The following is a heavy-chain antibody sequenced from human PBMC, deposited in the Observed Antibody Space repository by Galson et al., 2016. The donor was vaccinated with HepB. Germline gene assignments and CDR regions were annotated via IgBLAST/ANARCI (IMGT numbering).Heavy chain of an antibody. J-gene: IGHJ4*02. V-gene: IGHV3-30*18. CDR2: DSMDGRRK. Sequence: SLRLSCAASGFTFNRRGMHWVRQAPGKGLEGVAADSMDGRRKFYADSVKGRFTTSRDNSNNMLFLQMSSLRVDDTAVYYCAKSTEYCPPVGCSVDSWGQGSLVSVSA. CDR3: AKSTEYCPPVGCSVDS. CDR1: GFTFNRRG. D-gene: IGHD2/OR15-2a*01.